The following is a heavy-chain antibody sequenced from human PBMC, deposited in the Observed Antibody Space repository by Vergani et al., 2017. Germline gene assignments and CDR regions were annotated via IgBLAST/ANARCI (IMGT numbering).Heavy chain of an antibody. Sequence: QLQLQESGPGLVKPSETPCLTCTVSGGSISSSSYYWGWIRQPPGKGLEWIGSIYYSGSTYYNPSLKSRVTISVDTSKNQFSLKLSSVTAADTAVYYCARLTTMXRGVLEIARYYFDGWGQGTLVTVSS. V-gene: IGHV4-39*01. CDR1: GGSISSSSYY. CDR2: IYYSGST. D-gene: IGHD3-10*01. CDR3: ARLTTMXRGVLEIARYYFDG. J-gene: IGHJ4*02.